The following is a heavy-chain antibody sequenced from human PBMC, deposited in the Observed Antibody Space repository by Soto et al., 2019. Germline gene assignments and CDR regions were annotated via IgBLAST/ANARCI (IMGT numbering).Heavy chain of an antibody. CDR2: VSKSDYT. CDR3: AREDSIIIPAVSDF. Sequence: GGSLRLTCVVYGLSFNNYGINWVRQAPGKGLEWVSTVSKSDYTYYSDLVKGRFTISRDNAKHTVSLQMNTLRAEDTAVYFCAREDSIIIPAVSDFWGQGTLVTVSS. CDR1: GLSFNNYG. V-gene: IGHV3-21*04. J-gene: IGHJ4*02. D-gene: IGHD2-2*01.